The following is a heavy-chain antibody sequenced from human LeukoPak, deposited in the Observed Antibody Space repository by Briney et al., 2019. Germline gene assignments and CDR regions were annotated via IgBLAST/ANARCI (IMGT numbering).Heavy chain of an antibody. CDR3: ARGFMVRGVIML. Sequence: SETLSLTCTVSGGSISGYYWSWIRQPPGKGLEWIGEINHSGSTNYNPSLKSRVTISVDTSKNQFSLKLSSVTAADTAVYYCARGFMVRGVIMLWSQGTLVTVSS. V-gene: IGHV4-34*01. J-gene: IGHJ4*02. CDR1: GGSISGYY. CDR2: INHSGST. D-gene: IGHD3-10*01.